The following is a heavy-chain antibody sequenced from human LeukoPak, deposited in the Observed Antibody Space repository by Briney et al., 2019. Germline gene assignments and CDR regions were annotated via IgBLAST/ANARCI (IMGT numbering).Heavy chain of an antibody. Sequence: ASVKVSCKASGYTFTNYGISWVRQAPGQGLEWMGIINPSGGSTSYAQKFQGRVTMTRDTSTSTVYMELSSLRSEDTAVYYCAREGVLMVYANLGYWGQGTLVTVSS. J-gene: IGHJ4*02. CDR1: GYTFTNYG. CDR3: AREGVLMVYANLGY. D-gene: IGHD2-8*01. V-gene: IGHV1-46*01. CDR2: INPSGGST.